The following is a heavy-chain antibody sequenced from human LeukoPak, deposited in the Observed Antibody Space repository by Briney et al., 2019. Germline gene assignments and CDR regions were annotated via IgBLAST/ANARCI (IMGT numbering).Heavy chain of an antibody. CDR1: GGSVSSGSYY. V-gene: IGHV4-61*01. CDR3: ARGEPWSSGWYGAADY. D-gene: IGHD6-19*01. CDR2: FYYSGST. Sequence: PSETLSLTCTVSGGSVSSGSYYWSWIRQPPGKGLEWIGYFYYSGSTNYNPSLKSRVTISVDTSKNQFSLKLSSVTAADTAVYYCARGEPWSSGWYGAADYWGQGTLVTVSS. J-gene: IGHJ4*02.